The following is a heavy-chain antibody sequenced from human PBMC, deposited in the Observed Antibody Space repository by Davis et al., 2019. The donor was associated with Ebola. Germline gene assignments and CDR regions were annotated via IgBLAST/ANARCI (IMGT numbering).Heavy chain of an antibody. CDR3: ARGVGATTGVDY. V-gene: IGHV1-69*04. Sequence: SVKVSCKASGGTFSSYAISWVRQAPGQGLEWMGRIIPILGIANYAQKFQGRVTITADQSTSTDYMELSSLRSEDTAVYYCARGVGATTGVDYWGQGTLVTVSS. D-gene: IGHD1-26*01. J-gene: IGHJ4*02. CDR1: GGTFSSYA. CDR2: IIPILGIA.